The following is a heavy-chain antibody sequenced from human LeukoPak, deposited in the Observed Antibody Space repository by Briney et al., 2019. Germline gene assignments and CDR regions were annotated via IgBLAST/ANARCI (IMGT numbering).Heavy chain of an antibody. Sequence: GGSLRLSCAASGFTFSDYYMSWIRLAPGEGLGWVSYISSSGSTIYYTHSVKGRFTISRDNAKNSLYLQMNSLRAEDTAVYYCARDKGPGTYYYDSSGELDYWGQGTLVTVYS. V-gene: IGHV3-11*01. D-gene: IGHD3-22*01. CDR1: GFTFSDYY. CDR3: ARDKGPGTYYYDSSGELDY. CDR2: ISSSGSTI. J-gene: IGHJ4*02.